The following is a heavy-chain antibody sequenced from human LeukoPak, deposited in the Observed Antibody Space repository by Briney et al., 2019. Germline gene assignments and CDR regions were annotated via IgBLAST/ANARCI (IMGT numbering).Heavy chain of an antibody. V-gene: IGHV4-34*01. CDR2: INHSGST. J-gene: IGHJ4*02. Sequence: SETLSLTCAVYGGSFSGYYWSCIRQPPGKGLEWIGEINHSGSTNYNPSLKSRVTISVDTSKNQFSLKLSSVTAADTAVYYCARSGSAYGYPFDYWGQGTLVTVSS. CDR1: GGSFSGYY. D-gene: IGHD5-12*01. CDR3: ARSGSAYGYPFDY.